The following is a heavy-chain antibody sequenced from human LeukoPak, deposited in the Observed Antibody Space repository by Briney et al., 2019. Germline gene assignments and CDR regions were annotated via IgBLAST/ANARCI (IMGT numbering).Heavy chain of an antibody. CDR2: INQPGSQK. V-gene: IGHV3-7*03. J-gene: IGHJ4*02. CDR3: ARGLGKGSSDY. CDR1: GFTFSYSW. D-gene: IGHD6-6*01. Sequence: GGSLRLSCVASGFTFSYSWMICVRQAPGKGLEWVANINQPGSQKYHVDSVKGRFTISRDNARNSLFLQMDSLTADDTAVYYCARGLGKGSSDYWGQGTLVTVSS.